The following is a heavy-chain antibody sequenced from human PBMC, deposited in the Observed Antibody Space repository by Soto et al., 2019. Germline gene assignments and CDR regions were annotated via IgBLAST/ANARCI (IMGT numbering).Heavy chain of an antibody. D-gene: IGHD3-9*01. J-gene: IGHJ4*01. CDR1: GYTFTSYG. CDR2: MNAGNGNT. V-gene: IGHV1-3*01. Sequence: ASLKVSCKSSGYTFTSYGISCGRHTPGQGLELMGWMNAGNGNTKYSQKFQGRLTITRDTSASTAYMELSSLRSEDTAVYYCARNLMDYDILTGYYMAYYFEYWGQGTLVTVSS. CDR3: ARNLMDYDILTGYYMAYYFEY.